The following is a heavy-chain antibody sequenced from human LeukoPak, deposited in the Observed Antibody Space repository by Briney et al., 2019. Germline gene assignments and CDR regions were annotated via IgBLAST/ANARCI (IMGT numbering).Heavy chain of an antibody. J-gene: IGHJ4*02. D-gene: IGHD3-10*01. CDR2: ISGSGGST. CDR1: GFTFSSYA. Sequence: PGGSLGPSCAASGFTFSSYAMSWVRQAPGKGLEWVSAISGSGGSTYYADSVKGRFTISRDNSKNTLYLQMNSLRAEDTAVYYCANYVPYYGSGSSHWGQGTLVTVSS. V-gene: IGHV3-23*01. CDR3: ANYVPYYGSGSSH.